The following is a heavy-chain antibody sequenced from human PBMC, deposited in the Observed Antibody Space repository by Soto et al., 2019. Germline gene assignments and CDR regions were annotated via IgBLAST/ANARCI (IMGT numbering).Heavy chain of an antibody. D-gene: IGHD3-16*01. CDR3: ARDYDYVWGSSHYFDH. CDR2: IYYTGST. Sequence: SETLSLTCTVSGDSLSSGSYYWSWIRQPPGKGLEWIGYIYYTGSTNYNPSLKSRVTISVDTSKNHFSLKLSSVTAADTAVYYCARDYDYVWGSSHYFDHWGQGTLVTVSS. CDR1: GDSLSSGSYY. V-gene: IGHV4-61*03. J-gene: IGHJ4*02.